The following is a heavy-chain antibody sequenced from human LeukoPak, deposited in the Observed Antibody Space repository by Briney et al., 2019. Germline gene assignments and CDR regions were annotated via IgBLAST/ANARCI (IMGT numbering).Heavy chain of an antibody. Sequence: GGSLRLSCAASGFTFSSYAMSWVRQAPGKGLEWVSAISGSGGSTYYADSVKGRFTISRDNSKNTLYLRMNSLRAEDTAVYYCAKDREIVVATDAFDIWGQGTMVTVSS. J-gene: IGHJ3*02. CDR2: ISGSGGST. CDR1: GFTFSSYA. V-gene: IGHV3-23*01. D-gene: IGHD3-22*01. CDR3: AKDREIVVATDAFDI.